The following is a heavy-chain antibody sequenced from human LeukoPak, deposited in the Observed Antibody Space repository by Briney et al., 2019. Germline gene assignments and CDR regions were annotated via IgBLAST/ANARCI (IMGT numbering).Heavy chain of an antibody. J-gene: IGHJ4*02. CDR3: ARDRWSYGGDY. CDR2: IYYSGST. Sequence: PSETLSLTCTVSGGSISSSSYYWGWIRQPPGKGLEWIGSIYYSGSTYYNPSLKSRVTISVDTSKNRFSLKLSSVAAADTAVYYCARDRWSYGGDYWGQGTPVTVSS. D-gene: IGHD5-18*01. V-gene: IGHV4-39*07. CDR1: GGSISSSSYY.